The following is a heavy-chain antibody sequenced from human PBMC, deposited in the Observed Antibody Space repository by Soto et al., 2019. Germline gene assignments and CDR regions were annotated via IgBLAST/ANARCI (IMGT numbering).Heavy chain of an antibody. CDR2: IWYDGSNK. Sequence: GGSLRLSCAASGFTFSSYGMHWVRQAPGKGLEWVAVIWYDGSNKYYADSVKGRFTISRDNSKNTLYLQMNSLRAEDTAVYYCAGEPITSSYYYGMDVWGQGTTVTVSS. V-gene: IGHV3-33*01. CDR3: AGEPITSSYYYGMDV. J-gene: IGHJ6*02. CDR1: GFTFSSYG.